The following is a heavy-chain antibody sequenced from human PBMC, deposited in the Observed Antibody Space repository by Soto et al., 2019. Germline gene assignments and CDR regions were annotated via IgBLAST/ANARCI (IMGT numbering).Heavy chain of an antibody. Sequence: SETLSLTCTVSGGSISSSSYYWGWIRQPPGKGLEWIGSIYYSGSTYYNPSLKSRVTISVDTSKNQFSLKLRSVTAADTAVYYCARDDIEGAPEFFDYWGQGTLVTGSS. J-gene: IGHJ4*02. CDR2: IYYSGST. V-gene: IGHV4-39*07. D-gene: IGHD1-26*01. CDR1: GGSISSSSYY. CDR3: ARDDIEGAPEFFDY.